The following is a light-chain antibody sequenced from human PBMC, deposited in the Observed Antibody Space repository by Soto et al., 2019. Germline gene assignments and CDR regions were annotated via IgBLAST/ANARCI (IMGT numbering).Light chain of an antibody. Sequence: DIQMTQSPSTLSASVGDRVTITCRASESISTWLAWYQQKPGKAPNLLIYKASSLESGVPSRFSGSGSGTEFTLTISSLQPEDFATYYCQQLNSYPITFGQGTRLEIK. CDR1: ESISTW. CDR2: KAS. CDR3: QQLNSYPIT. V-gene: IGKV1-5*03. J-gene: IGKJ5*01.